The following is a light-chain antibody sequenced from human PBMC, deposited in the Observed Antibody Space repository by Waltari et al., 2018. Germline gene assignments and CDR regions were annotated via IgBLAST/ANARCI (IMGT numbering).Light chain of an antibody. V-gene: IGLV3-19*01. Sequence: SSELTQDPAVSVALGQTVRITCQGASLRTSYASWYQQKSGQAPILVLFGTNKRPSGIPDRFSGYNSETTTSLTITGAQAEDEADYYCSSRDSSASHVLFAGGTKLTVL. J-gene: IGLJ2*01. CDR1: SLRTSY. CDR2: GTN. CDR3: SSRDSSASHVL.